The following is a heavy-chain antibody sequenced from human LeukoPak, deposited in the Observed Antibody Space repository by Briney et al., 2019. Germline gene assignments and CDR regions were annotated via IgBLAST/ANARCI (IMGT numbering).Heavy chain of an antibody. J-gene: IGHJ6*02. CDR3: ARDKETPYYGMDV. CDR1: GFTFSSYA. Sequence: PGGSLRLSCAASGFTFSSYAMHWVRQAPGKGVEWVAVISYDGSNKYYADSVKGRFTISRDNSKNTLYLQMNSLRAEDTAVYYCARDKETPYYGMDVWGQGTTVTVSS. CDR2: ISYDGSNK. V-gene: IGHV3-30-3*01.